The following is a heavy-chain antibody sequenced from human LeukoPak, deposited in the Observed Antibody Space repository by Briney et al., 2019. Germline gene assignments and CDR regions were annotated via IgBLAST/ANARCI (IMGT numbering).Heavy chain of an antibody. J-gene: IGHJ5*02. CDR1: GDSIYVYY. CDR3: ARGKLGVDVDPNRFIGSWDGWPGWFDP. Sequence: SETLSLTCSVSGDSIYVYYWSWIRQPPGKELEWIGSVDYSGNTNSNPSLKSRVTMSVETSKKQFSVTLTSVTAADTAVYYCARGKLGVDVDPNRFIGSWDGWPGWFDPWGQGILVTVSS. D-gene: IGHD6-13*01. V-gene: IGHV4-59*01. CDR2: VDYSGNT.